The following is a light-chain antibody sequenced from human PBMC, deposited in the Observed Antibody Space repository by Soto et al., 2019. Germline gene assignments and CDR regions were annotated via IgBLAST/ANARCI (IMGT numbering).Light chain of an antibody. Sequence: IVLTQSPGTLSLSPGERATLSCRASQSVSGNYLVWYQQKPGHSPRLLIYDASSRPTDIPDRFSGSGSGTEFTLTISRLEPEDFAVYYCQQYGKSPWTFGQGTKVEIK. V-gene: IGKV3-20*01. CDR2: DAS. CDR3: QQYGKSPWT. CDR1: QSVSGNY. J-gene: IGKJ1*01.